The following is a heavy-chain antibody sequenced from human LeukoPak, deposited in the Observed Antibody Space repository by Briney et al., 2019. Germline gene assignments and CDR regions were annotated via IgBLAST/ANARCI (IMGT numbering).Heavy chain of an antibody. J-gene: IGHJ4*02. CDR1: GFTFSSYS. V-gene: IGHV3-21*01. CDR3: ARDPRIAARKPFDY. Sequence: GRSLRLSCAASGFTFSSYSMNWVRQAPGKGLEWVSSISSSSSYIYYADSVKGRFTISRDNAKNSLYLQMNSLRAEDTAVYYCARDPRIAARKPFDYWGQGTLVTVSS. CDR2: ISSSSSYI. D-gene: IGHD6-6*01.